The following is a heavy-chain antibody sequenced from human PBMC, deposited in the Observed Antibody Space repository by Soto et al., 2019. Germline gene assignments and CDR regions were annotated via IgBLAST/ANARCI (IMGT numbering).Heavy chain of an antibody. CDR2: ISWNSGDI. V-gene: IGHV3-9*01. Sequence: EVQLVESGGGSVQPGRSLRLSCAASGFSFDDYGMRWVRQGPGKGLEWVSGISWNSGDIYYADSVKGRFTISRDNAKRSLYLQMNSLRTEDTALYYCAKDNDLDRDGPFDYWGQGILVTVSS. D-gene: IGHD2-2*03. CDR1: GFSFDDYG. J-gene: IGHJ4*02. CDR3: AKDNDLDRDGPFDY.